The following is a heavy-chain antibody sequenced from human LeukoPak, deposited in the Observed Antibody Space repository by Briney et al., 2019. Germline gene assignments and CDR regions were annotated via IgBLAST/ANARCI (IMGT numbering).Heavy chain of an antibody. D-gene: IGHD3-9*01. CDR3: ARDGGGSYDILTGYYISTPYYFDY. Sequence: GGSLRLSCAASGFTFSSYSMNWVRQAPGKGLEWVSYISSSSSTIYYADSVKGRFTIPRDNAKNSLYLQMNSLRDEDTAVYYCARDGGGSYDILTGYYISTPYYFDYWGQGTLVTVSS. CDR2: ISSSSSTI. J-gene: IGHJ4*02. V-gene: IGHV3-48*02. CDR1: GFTFSSYS.